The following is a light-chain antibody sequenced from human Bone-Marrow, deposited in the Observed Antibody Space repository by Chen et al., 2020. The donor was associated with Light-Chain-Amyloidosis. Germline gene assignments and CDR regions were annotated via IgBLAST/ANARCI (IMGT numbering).Light chain of an antibody. Sequence: SYVLTQPSSVSVAPGQTATIACGGNNIGSTSVHWYQQTPGQAPLLVVYDNSDRPSGIPERLSGCNSGISGTLSSSRVVAGDEADYSCQVWDRGSDRAVFGGETKLSGL. CDR2: DNS. J-gene: IGLJ3*02. CDR1: NIGSTS. V-gene: IGLV3-21*02. CDR3: QVWDRGSDRAV.